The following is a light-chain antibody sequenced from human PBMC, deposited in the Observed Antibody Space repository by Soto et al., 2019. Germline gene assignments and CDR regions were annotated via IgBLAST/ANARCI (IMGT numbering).Light chain of an antibody. J-gene: IGLJ1*01. CDR1: SNDVGGYIY. CDR3: SSYTSSSTS. Sequence: HSVLNQPSSVFGSPGQAITISRPGNSNDVGGYIYVSWYQQHPGKAPKLMIYDVNNRPSGVSNRFSGSKSGNTASLTISGLQAEDEADYYCSSYTSSSTSFGTGTKVTVL. CDR2: DVN. V-gene: IGLV2-14*01.